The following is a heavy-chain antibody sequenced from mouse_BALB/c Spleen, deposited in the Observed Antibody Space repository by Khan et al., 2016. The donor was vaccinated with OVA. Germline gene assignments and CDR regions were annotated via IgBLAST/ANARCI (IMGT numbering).Heavy chain of an antibody. V-gene: IGHV3-2*02. J-gene: IGHJ3*01. CDR3: TRGLAY. D-gene: IGHD3-3*01. CDR2: ITYSGST. CDR1: GYSITSDYA. Sequence: EVQLQESGPGLVKPSQSLSLTRTVSGYSITSDYAWNWIRQFPGNKLEWVGYITYSGSTSYTPSLKSRISITRDTSKNQFCLHLNSVTTEDTATSYCTRGLAYWGQGTLVTVSA.